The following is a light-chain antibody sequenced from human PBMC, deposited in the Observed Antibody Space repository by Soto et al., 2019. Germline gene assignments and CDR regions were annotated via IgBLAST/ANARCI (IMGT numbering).Light chain of an antibody. J-gene: IGLJ2*01. CDR1: SSDVGGYNF. V-gene: IGLV2-11*01. Sequence: QSALTQPRSVSGSPGQSVTISCTGTSSDVGGYNFVSWYQQHPGKAPKLMINDVSQRPSGVPDRFSGSKSGNTASLTISGLQDEDEADYYRCSYAGSHFLFGGGTKLTVL. CDR2: DVS. CDR3: CSYAGSHFL.